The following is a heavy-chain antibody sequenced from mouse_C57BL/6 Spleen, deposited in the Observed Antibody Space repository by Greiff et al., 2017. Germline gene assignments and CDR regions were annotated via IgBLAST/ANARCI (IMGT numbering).Heavy chain of an antibody. Sequence: EVQRVESEGGLVQPGSSMKLSCTASGFTFSDYYMAWVRQVPEKGLEWVANINYDGSSTSYLDSLQSRFIISRDNAKNILYLQMSSLKSEDTATYYCARGERDYYGSSYFDYWGQGTTLTVSS. D-gene: IGHD1-1*01. CDR3: ARGERDYYGSSYFDY. V-gene: IGHV5-16*01. CDR1: GFTFSDYY. J-gene: IGHJ2*01. CDR2: INYDGSST.